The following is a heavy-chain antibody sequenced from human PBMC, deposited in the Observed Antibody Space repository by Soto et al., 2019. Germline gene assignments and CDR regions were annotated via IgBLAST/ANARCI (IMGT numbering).Heavy chain of an antibody. CDR2: INHSGST. CDR1: GGSFSGYY. D-gene: IGHD2-2*02. J-gene: IGHJ6*02. Sequence: SETLSLTCAVYGGSFSGYYWTWIRQPPGTGLEWIGEINHSGSTNYNPSLKSRVTISVDTSKNQFSLKLTSVTAADTAVYYCAREVGPAAISTIAVRFSSAHYYGTDVWGQGTTVSVSS. CDR3: AREVGPAAISTIAVRFSSAHYYGTDV. V-gene: IGHV4-34*01.